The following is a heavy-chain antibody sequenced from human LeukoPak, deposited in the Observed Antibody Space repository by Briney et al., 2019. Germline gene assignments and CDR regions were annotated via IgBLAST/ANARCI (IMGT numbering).Heavy chain of an antibody. D-gene: IGHD1-26*01. CDR3: ASIVGATEDFDY. CDR2: INPSGGST. Sequence: ASVKVSCKASGYTFTSYYMHWVRQAPGQGLEWMGIINPSGGSTSYAQKFQGRVTITTDESTSTAYMELSSLRSEDTAVYYCASIVGATEDFDYWGQGTLVTVSS. V-gene: IGHV1-46*01. J-gene: IGHJ4*02. CDR1: GYTFTSYY.